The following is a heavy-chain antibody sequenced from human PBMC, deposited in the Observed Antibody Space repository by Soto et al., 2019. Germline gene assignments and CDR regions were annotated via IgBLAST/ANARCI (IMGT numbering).Heavy chain of an antibody. J-gene: IGHJ4*02. CDR1: GDSISSSNW. V-gene: IGHV4-4*02. CDR2: TYHSGTT. D-gene: IGHD3-10*01. CDR3: AREGSGSPVSV. Sequence: QVQLQESGPGLVKPSETLSLTCTVSGDSISSSNWWSWVRQPPGKGLEWIGETYHSGTTKYNPSLKSRVTISLDFSNNQFSLELKSVTAADTAVYYCAREGSGSPVSVWGQGALVIASS.